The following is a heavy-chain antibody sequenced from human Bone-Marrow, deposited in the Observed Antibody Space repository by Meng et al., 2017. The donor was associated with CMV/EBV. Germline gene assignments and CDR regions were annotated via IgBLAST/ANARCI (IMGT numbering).Heavy chain of an antibody. CDR1: GGSFSGYY. CDR2: IYYSGST. D-gene: IGHD3-3*01. V-gene: IGHV4-34*01. J-gene: IGHJ5*02. Sequence: SETLSLTCAVYGGSFSGYYWGWIRQPPGKGLEWIGSIYYSGSTYYNPSLKSRVTISVDTSKNQFSLKLSSVTAADTAVYYCARDGPLNYDFWSGSINWFDPWGQGTLVNVSS. CDR3: ARDGPLNYDFWSGSINWFDP.